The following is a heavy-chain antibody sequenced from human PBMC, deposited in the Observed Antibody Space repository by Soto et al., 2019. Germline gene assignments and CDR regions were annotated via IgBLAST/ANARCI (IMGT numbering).Heavy chain of an antibody. Sequence: QVQLQQWGAGLLKPSETLSLTCAVYGGSFSGYYWSWIRQPPGKGLEWIGEINHSGSTNYNPSLKSRVTISVDTSKNQFSLKLSSVTAADTAVYYCARLHIVVVPAAKDYRLEGSWFDPWGQGTLVTVSS. CDR2: INHSGST. J-gene: IGHJ5*02. CDR3: ARLHIVVVPAAKDYRLEGSWFDP. V-gene: IGHV4-34*01. CDR1: GGSFSGYY. D-gene: IGHD2-2*01.